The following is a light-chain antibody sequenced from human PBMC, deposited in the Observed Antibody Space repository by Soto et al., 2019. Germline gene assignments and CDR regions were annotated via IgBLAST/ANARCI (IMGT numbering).Light chain of an antibody. CDR2: DVS. CDR1: QSVDNN. V-gene: IGKV3-11*01. Sequence: EIVMTRSPATLSVSPGQISTLSCRASQSVDNNVAWYQQKPGQAPRLLMYDVSNRATGIPARFSGSGSGTDFTLTISSLQPEDLAVYYCQQRSNWPRTFGHGTKVDIK. CDR3: QQRSNWPRT. J-gene: IGKJ1*01.